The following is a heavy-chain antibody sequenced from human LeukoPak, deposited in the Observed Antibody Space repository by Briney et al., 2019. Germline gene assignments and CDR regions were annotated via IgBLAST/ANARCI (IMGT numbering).Heavy chain of an antibody. V-gene: IGHV3-11*01. J-gene: IGHJ3*02. Sequence: PGGSLRLSCAASGFTFSDYYMSWIRQAPGKGLEWVSYISSSGSTIYYADSVKGRFTISRDNAKNSLYLQMNSLRAEDMALYYCAKDIAAAGTVGAFDIWGQGTMVTVSS. D-gene: IGHD6-13*01. CDR1: GFTFSDYY. CDR2: ISSSGSTI. CDR3: AKDIAAAGTVGAFDI.